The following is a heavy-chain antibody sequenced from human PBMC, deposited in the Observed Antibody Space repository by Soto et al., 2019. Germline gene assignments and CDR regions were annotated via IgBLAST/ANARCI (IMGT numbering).Heavy chain of an antibody. CDR3: AKESGVAQPLDY. D-gene: IGHD2-15*01. J-gene: IGHJ4*02. V-gene: IGHV3-30*18. CDR1: GFTFSSYG. Sequence: QVQLVESGGGVVQPGRSLRLSCAASGFTFSSYGMQWVRQAPGKGLEWVAVISYDGSAKYYADSVKGRLTISRDDSKNTVYLQVNSLRVEDTAVYYCAKESGVAQPLDYWGQGTLVTVSS. CDR2: ISYDGSAK.